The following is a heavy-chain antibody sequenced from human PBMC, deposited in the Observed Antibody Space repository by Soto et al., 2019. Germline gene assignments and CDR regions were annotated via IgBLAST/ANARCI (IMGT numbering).Heavy chain of an antibody. CDR1: GGSISSYY. D-gene: IGHD3-10*01. CDR2: IYYSGST. J-gene: IGHJ4*02. CDR3: ARENSAFGEYYFDY. Sequence: SETLSLTCTVSGGSISSYYWSWIRQPPGKGLEWIGYIYYSGSTNYNPSLKSRVTISVDTSKNQFSLKLSSVTAADTAVYYCARENSAFGEYYFDYWGQGTLVTVSS. V-gene: IGHV4-59*01.